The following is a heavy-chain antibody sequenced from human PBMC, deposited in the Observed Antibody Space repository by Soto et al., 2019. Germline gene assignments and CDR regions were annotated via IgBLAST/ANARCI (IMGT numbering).Heavy chain of an antibody. CDR2: ISYDGSNK. D-gene: IGHD1-26*01. Sequence: QVQLVESGGGVVQPGRSLRLSCAASGFTFSSYAMHWVRQAPGKGLEWVAVISYDGSNKYYADSVKGRFTISRDNSKNTLYLQMNSLRAEDTAVYYCARPRYSGSYPPFAYWGQGTLGTVSS. V-gene: IGHV3-30-3*01. CDR1: GFTFSSYA. J-gene: IGHJ4*02. CDR3: ARPRYSGSYPPFAY.